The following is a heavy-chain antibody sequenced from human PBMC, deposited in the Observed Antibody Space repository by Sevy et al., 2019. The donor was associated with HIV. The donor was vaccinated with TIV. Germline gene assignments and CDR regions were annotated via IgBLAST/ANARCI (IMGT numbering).Heavy chain of an antibody. J-gene: IGHJ4*02. V-gene: IGHV3-9*01. CDR2: LNWDSGSV. D-gene: IGHD6-19*01. Sequence: GGSLRLSCAASGFTFDDFAMHWVRQVPGKGLEWVSGLNWDSGSVSYADSDKGRFTISRDNAKNALFLQMNSLRAEDTALYYCAKYVGATGIAVVVNWGQGIQVTVSS. CDR1: GFTFDDFA. CDR3: AKYVGATGIAVVVN.